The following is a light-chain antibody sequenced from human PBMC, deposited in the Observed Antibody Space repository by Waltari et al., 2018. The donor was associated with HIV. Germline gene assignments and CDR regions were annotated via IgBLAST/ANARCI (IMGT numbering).Light chain of an antibody. CDR1: SSNIGSNY. V-gene: IGLV1-47*01. CDR2: RND. CDR3: AAWDDSLSGYV. J-gene: IGLJ1*01. Sequence: QSVLTQPHSASGTPGQRVTISCSGGSSNIGSNYVFWYQLLPGTAPKLHVYRNDQRPAGVPDRLSGSKSGPSSSLANSGLRSEDEADYYCAAWDDSLSGYVFGTGTKVTVL.